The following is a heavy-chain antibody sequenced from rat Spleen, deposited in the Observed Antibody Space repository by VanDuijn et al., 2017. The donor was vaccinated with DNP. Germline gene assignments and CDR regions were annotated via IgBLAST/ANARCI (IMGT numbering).Heavy chain of an antibody. CDR3: ARMGNYGWFAY. CDR2: INKDSRTI. D-gene: IGHD1-1*01. Sequence: VRQAPGKGLEWIGEINKDSRTINYIPSLKDKFTISRDNAQNTLYLQMSKLGSEDTAIYYCARMGNYGWFAYWGQGTLVTVSS. J-gene: IGHJ3*01. V-gene: IGHV4-2*01.